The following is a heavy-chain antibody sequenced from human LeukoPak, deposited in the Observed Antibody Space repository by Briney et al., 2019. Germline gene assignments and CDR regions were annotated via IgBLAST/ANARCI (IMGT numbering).Heavy chain of an antibody. CDR2: IYYSGST. D-gene: IGHD2-2*01. Sequence: SETLSLTCTVSGGSISSYYWSWIRQPPGKGLEWIGYIYYSGSTNYNPSLKSRVTISVDTSKNQFSLQLSSVTAADTAVYYCARGGDLGYCSSTSCSNWFDPWGQGTLVTVSS. J-gene: IGHJ5*02. V-gene: IGHV4-59*01. CDR3: ARGGDLGYCSSTSCSNWFDP. CDR1: GGSISSYY.